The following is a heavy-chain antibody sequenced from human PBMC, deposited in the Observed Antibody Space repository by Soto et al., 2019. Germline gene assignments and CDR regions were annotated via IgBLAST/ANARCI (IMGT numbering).Heavy chain of an antibody. CDR3: ARGVSAGVDY. D-gene: IGHD1-26*01. Sequence: ASVKVSCKASGYSFTSLDINWVRQTDGQGLEWMGWMQPSTGGTGYAQKFRGRVTMTRETSIKTAYMELTTLTSDDTAFYYCARGVSAGVDYWRQGTLVTVSS. CDR1: GYSFTSLD. CDR2: MQPSTGGT. J-gene: IGHJ4*02. V-gene: IGHV1-8*01.